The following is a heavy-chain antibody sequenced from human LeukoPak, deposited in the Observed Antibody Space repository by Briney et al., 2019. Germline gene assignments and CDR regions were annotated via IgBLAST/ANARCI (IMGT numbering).Heavy chain of an antibody. Sequence: GGSLGLSCAASGFAFSSYGMHWVRQAPGKGLEWVAVISYDGSNKYYADSVKGRFTISRDNSKNTVYLQMNSLRAEDTALYYCAKDSPYFDYWGQGTLVTVSS. CDR1: GFAFSSYG. CDR2: ISYDGSNK. V-gene: IGHV3-30*18. J-gene: IGHJ4*02. CDR3: AKDSPYFDY.